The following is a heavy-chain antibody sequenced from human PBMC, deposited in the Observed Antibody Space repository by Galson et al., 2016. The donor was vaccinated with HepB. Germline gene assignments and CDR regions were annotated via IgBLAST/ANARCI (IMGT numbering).Heavy chain of an antibody. CDR2: IYNSGST. Sequence: SETLSLTCTVSGGSISSFYWTWIRQPPGKGLEWIGYIYNSGSTNYNPSLKSRVTMSIDTSKNQFSLKLSSVTAADTAVYYCAREGQYCSGGSCSPEYWGQGTLVTVSS. V-gene: IGHV4-59*01. D-gene: IGHD2-15*01. CDR1: GGSISSFY. J-gene: IGHJ4*02. CDR3: AREGQYCSGGSCSPEY.